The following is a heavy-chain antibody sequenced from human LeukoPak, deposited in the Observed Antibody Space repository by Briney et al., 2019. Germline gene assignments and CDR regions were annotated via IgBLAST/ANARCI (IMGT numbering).Heavy chain of an antibody. CDR1: GGSISSYY. Sequence: SETLSLTCTVSGGSISSYYWSWVRQPRGKGLEWIGCIYYIGSTNYNPCLKSRVTISLDTSKNQFSLKLSSVTAADTAVYYCARHGGAYSFDYWGQGTLVTVSS. CDR3: ARHGGAYSFDY. V-gene: IGHV4-59*08. CDR2: IYYIGST. J-gene: IGHJ4*02. D-gene: IGHD4-11*01.